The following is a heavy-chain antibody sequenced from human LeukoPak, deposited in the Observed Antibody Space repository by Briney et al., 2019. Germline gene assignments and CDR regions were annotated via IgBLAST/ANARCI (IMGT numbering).Heavy chain of an antibody. CDR3: AKRRGLELTYYYHMDV. J-gene: IGHJ6*03. Sequence: GGSLRLSCVASGFTFSSYAMSWVRQAPGKGLEWVSGFSVSDATAYYADSVKGRFTISRDNSKNTLYLQMNSLRADDTAVYYCAKRRGLELTYYYHMDVWGKGTTVTVSS. CDR2: FSVSDATA. CDR1: GFTFSSYA. D-gene: IGHD1-7*01. V-gene: IGHV3-23*01.